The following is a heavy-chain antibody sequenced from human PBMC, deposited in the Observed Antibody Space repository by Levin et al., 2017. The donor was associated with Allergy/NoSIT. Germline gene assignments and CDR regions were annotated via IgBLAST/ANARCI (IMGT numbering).Heavy chain of an antibody. CDR2: ISYSGST. CDR1: GGSVSSGPYY. Sequence: SETLSLTCTVSGGSVSSGPYYWSWIRQHPGKGLEWIGYISYSGSTSYNPSLKSRVTISLDTSKNQFSLRLNSVTAADTAVYYCARLHYFDSTAYSSFDYWGQGTLVTVSS. V-gene: IGHV4-31*03. D-gene: IGHD3-22*01. J-gene: IGHJ4*02. CDR3: ARLHYFDSTAYSSFDY.